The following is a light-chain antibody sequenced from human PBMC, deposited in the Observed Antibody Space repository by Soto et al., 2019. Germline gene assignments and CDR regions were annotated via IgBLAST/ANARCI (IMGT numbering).Light chain of an antibody. CDR2: GAS. Sequence: EIVLTQSPGTLSLSPGERATLSCRASQSVSNNYLACYQQKPGQAPRLLIYGASNRATGIPDRFSGSGSGTDLTLTISRLEPEEFAVYYCQQYGSSGTFGQGTKVEIK. J-gene: IGKJ1*01. CDR1: QSVSNNY. V-gene: IGKV3-20*01. CDR3: QQYGSSGT.